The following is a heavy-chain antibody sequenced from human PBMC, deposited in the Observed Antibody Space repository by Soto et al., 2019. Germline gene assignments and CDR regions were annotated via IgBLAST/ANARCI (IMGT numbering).Heavy chain of an antibody. CDR2: IIPSFGTA. J-gene: IGHJ5*02. CDR3: PRDFLHYHFWSGHYRPRTWFDP. V-gene: IGHV1-69*05. CDR1: GGTFSSYA. Sequence: GASVKVSCKASGGTFSSYAISWVRQAPGQGLEWMGGIIPSFGTANYAQKLQGRVTITTDTSTSTDYMELRRLRSDDTAVYYCPRDFLHYHFWSGHYRPRTWFDPWGQGTLVTVSS. D-gene: IGHD3-3*01.